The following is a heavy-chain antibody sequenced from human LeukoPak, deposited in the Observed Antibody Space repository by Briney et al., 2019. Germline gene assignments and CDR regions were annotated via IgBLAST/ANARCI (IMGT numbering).Heavy chain of an antibody. Sequence: SETLSLTCTVYGGSFSAYYWSWIRQPPGKGLEWIGEINHSGSTNYNPSLKSRVTISVDTSKNHFSLNLRSVTAADTAVYYCARAHYYYYMDVWGKGTTVTISS. CDR2: INHSGST. J-gene: IGHJ6*03. V-gene: IGHV4-34*01. CDR3: ARAHYYYYMDV. CDR1: GGSFSAYY.